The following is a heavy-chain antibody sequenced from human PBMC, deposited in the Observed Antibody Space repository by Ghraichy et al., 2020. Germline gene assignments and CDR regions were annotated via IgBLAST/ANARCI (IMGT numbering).Heavy chain of an antibody. CDR3: AKTILWFGEFVFADYGMDV. Sequence: LSLTCAASGFTFSSYAMSWVRQAPGKGLEWVSAISGSGGSTYYADSVKGRFTISRDNSKNTLYLQMNSLRAEDTAVYYCAKTILWFGEFVFADYGMDVWGQGTTVTVSS. CDR2: ISGSGGST. J-gene: IGHJ6*02. V-gene: IGHV3-23*01. CDR1: GFTFSSYA. D-gene: IGHD3-10*01.